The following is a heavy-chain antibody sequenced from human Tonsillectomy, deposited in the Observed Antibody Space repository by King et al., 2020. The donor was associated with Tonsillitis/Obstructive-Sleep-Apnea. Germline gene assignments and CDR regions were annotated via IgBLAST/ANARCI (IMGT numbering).Heavy chain of an antibody. CDR2: ISWNSGSI. Sequence: VQLVESGGGLVEPGRSLRLSCAASGFTFDDYAMYWVRHVPGKGLEWVSGISWNSGSIAYADSVKGRFTISRDNAKNSLYLQVNSLRAEDTAVYYCANSRLFPYCSTSSCENGYLDLGGRGTRVTVPS. D-gene: IGHD2-2*01. J-gene: IGHJ2*01. V-gene: IGHV3-9*01. CDR1: GFTFDDYA. CDR3: ANSRLFPYCSTSSCENGYLDL.